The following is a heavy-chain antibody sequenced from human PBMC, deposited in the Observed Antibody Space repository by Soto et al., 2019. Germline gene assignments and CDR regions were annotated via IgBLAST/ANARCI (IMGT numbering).Heavy chain of an antibody. Sequence: QVQLVQSGAEVKKPGSSVKVSCKASGGTFSSYAISWLRQAPGQGLEWMGGIIPIFGTANYAQKFQGRVTITADEYTSTAYMELSSLRSEDTAVYYCARNFVDTVYYYYGMDVWGQGTTVTVSS. CDR1: GGTFSSYA. CDR2: IIPIFGTA. V-gene: IGHV1-69*01. CDR3: ARNFVDTVYYYYGMDV. D-gene: IGHD5-18*01. J-gene: IGHJ6*02.